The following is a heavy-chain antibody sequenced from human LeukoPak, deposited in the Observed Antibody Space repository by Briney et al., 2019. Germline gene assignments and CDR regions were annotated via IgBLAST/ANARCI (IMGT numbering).Heavy chain of an antibody. V-gene: IGHV3-7*01. J-gene: IGHJ3*01. D-gene: IGHD2-2*01. CDR1: GFAFTSYW. CDR3: ARPRYCSSISCYFHAFDV. Sequence: GGSLRLSCAASGFAFTSYWMTWVRQAPGKGLECVATIKADGSEEYYVDSVKGRFTISRDNAKNSLYLQMNSLRAEDTAVYYCARPRYCSSISCYFHAFDVWGQGTMVTVSS. CDR2: IKADGSEE.